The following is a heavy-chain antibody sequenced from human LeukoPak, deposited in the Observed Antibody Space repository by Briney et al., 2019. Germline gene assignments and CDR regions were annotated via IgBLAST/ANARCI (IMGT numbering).Heavy chain of an antibody. D-gene: IGHD2-21*01. Sequence: PSETLSLTCAVYGGAFSGYYWCWIRQPPGKGLEWIGEINHSGSTNYNPSLKSRVTISVDTSKNHFSLKLSSVTAADTAVYYCARVYCGGDCYTYYYYYYYMDVWGKGTTVTVSS. V-gene: IGHV4-34*01. J-gene: IGHJ6*03. CDR3: ARVYCGGDCYTYYYYYYYMDV. CDR2: INHSGST. CDR1: GGAFSGYY.